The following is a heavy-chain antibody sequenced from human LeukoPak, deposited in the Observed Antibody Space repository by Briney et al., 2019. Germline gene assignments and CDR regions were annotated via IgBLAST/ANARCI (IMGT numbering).Heavy chain of an antibody. CDR3: ARRKAVARISYFDS. D-gene: IGHD6-19*01. J-gene: IGHJ4*02. CDR1: GDRFTPYW. V-gene: IGHV5-51*01. CDR2: IYPGNSDT. Sequence: GESLKISCEGSGDRFTPYWITRVRQKPGKGLEWMGIIYPGNSDTKYSPSFQGQITISADKSINTAYLQWSSLEASDTAMYYCARRKAVARISYFDSWGQGTLVTVSS.